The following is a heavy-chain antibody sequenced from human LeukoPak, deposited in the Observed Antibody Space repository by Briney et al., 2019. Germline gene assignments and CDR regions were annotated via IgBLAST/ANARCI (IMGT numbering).Heavy chain of an antibody. CDR1: GFTFSTYG. CDR2: IRFDGTNK. CDR3: AKGYRSGSCYNGLDY. Sequence: QPGGSLRLSCAASGFTFSTYGMHWVRQAPGKGLEWVAFIRFDGTNKYYADSVKGRFAISRDSSKNTLYLQMNSLRAEDTAVYYCAKGYRSGSCYNGLDYWGQGTLVTVSS. J-gene: IGHJ4*02. V-gene: IGHV3-30*02. D-gene: IGHD2-2*02.